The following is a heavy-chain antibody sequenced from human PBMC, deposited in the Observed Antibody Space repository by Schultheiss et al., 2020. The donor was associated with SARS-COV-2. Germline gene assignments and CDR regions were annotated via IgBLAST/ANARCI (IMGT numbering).Heavy chain of an antibody. CDR1: GYTFTGYY. J-gene: IGHJ4*02. Sequence: ASVKVSCKASGYTFTGYYMHWVRQAPGQGLEWMGWINPNSGGTNYAQKFQGRVTMTRDTSISTAYMELSRLRSDDTAVYYCARSPTVRGPAWNDYWGQGTLVTVSS. D-gene: IGHD3-10*01. CDR3: ARSPTVRGPAWNDY. CDR2: INPNSGGT. V-gene: IGHV1-2*02.